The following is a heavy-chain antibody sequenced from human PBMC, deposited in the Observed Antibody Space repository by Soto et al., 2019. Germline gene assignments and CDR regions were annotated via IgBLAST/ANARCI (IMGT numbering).Heavy chain of an antibody. J-gene: IGHJ4*02. Sequence: QVQLQESGPGLVKPSETLSLTCSVSGGSITTYYWSWIRQPPGKGLEWIGYIYHSGSTNYNPSLKSRVTIAVDTSKNQVSLKLNSVTAADTAVYYCARGDDSSGYYYFDYWGQGTLVTVSS. V-gene: IGHV4-59*01. CDR1: GGSITTYY. CDR2: IYHSGST. CDR3: ARGDDSSGYYYFDY. D-gene: IGHD3-22*01.